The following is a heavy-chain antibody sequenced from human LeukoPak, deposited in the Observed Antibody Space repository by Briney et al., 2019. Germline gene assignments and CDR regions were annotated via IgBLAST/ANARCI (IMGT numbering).Heavy chain of an antibody. V-gene: IGHV4-4*07. CDR1: GGSISSYY. J-gene: IGHJ3*02. D-gene: IGHD2-15*01. Sequence: SETLSLTCTVSGGSISSYYCSWIRQPAGKGLEWIGCIYTSGSTNYNPSHKSRVTMSVATSKNQFSLKLSSVTAADTAVYYCARGDYCSGGSCYSRAFDIWGQGTMVTVSS. CDR3: ARGDYCSGGSCYSRAFDI. CDR2: IYTSGST.